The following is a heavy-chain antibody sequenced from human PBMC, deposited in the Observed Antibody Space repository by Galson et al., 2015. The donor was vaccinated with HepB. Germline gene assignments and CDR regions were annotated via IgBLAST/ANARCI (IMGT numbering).Heavy chain of an antibody. D-gene: IGHD3-10*01. CDR1: GGSFSGYF. CDR3: VRAFYASGTFPV. J-gene: IGHJ4*02. Sequence: SETLSLTCSVSGGSFSGYFWNWIRQPPGKGLEWIGFTQYNGATNYNPSLRSRVTMSLDTSKKQFSLKLSSVTAEDTAIYYCVRAFYASGTFPVWGRGTLVTVSS. CDR2: TQYNGAT. V-gene: IGHV4-59*01.